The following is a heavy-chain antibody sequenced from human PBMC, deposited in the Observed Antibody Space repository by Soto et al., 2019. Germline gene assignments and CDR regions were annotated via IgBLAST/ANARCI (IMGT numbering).Heavy chain of an antibody. CDR2: ISYSGATT. CDR1: GFTFSSFA. CDR3: AKAQTQLASFDF. V-gene: IGHV3-23*01. Sequence: EVLLLESGGGLVQPGGSLRLSCAASGFTFSSFAMTWVRQAAGKGLEWVSTISYSGATTYYADSVKGRFTISRDNSKNTLFLQMNSLRAEDTAVYYCAKAQTQLASFDFWGQGTLVTVSS. J-gene: IGHJ4*02. D-gene: IGHD6-6*01.